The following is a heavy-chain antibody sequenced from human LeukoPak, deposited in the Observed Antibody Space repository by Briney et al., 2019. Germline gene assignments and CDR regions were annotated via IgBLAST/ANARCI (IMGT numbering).Heavy chain of an antibody. V-gene: IGHV4-39*07. CDR1: GGSISSSSYY. J-gene: IGHJ4*02. CDR3: AKTPMATNYIDS. D-gene: IGHD5-24*01. CDR2: IYYSGST. Sequence: KASETLSLTCTVSGGSISSSSYYWGWIRPPPGKGLEWIGSIYYSGSTYYNPSLKSRVTVSVDTSKNQFSLTLSSVTAADTAVYYCAKTPMATNYIDSWGQGTLVTVSS.